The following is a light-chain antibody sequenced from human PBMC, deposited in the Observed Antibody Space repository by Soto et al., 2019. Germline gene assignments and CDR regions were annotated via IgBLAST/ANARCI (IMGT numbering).Light chain of an antibody. J-gene: IGKJ3*01. Sequence: DIVMTQSPLSLPVTPGEPASISCRSSQSLLHRNGYKYWDWYLQKPGQSPQLLIYLGSNRASGVPDRFSGSGSGTDFTLKISRVEAEDVGVYYCMQALQTPRTFGPGTKVDIK. CDR2: LGS. CDR3: MQALQTPRT. CDR1: QSLLHRNGYKY. V-gene: IGKV2-28*01.